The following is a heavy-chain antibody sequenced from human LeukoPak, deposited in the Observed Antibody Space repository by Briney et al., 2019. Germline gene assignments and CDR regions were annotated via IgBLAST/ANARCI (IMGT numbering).Heavy chain of an antibody. V-gene: IGHV3-48*03. J-gene: IGHJ4*02. CDR3: ARAPPPVYYYDSSGQDGDY. CDR1: GFTFSSYE. Sequence: GGSLRLSCAASGFTFSSYEMNWVRQAPGKGLEWVSYISSSGSTIYYADSVKGRFTISRDNAKNSLYLQMNSLRAEATAVYYCARAPPPVYYYDSSGQDGDYWGQGTLVTFSS. D-gene: IGHD3-22*01. CDR2: ISSSGSTI.